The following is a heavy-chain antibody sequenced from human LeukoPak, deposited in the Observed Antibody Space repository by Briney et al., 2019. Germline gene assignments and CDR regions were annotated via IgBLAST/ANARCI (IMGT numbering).Heavy chain of an antibody. V-gene: IGHV3-21*01. CDR2: ISTSSNYI. J-gene: IGHJ4*02. Sequence: GGSLRLSCAASGFTVSSNYLSWVRQAPGKGLEWVSSISTSSNYIYYADSVKGRFTISRDNAKNSLYLQMNSLRAEDTAVYYCARDFVVEGYWGQGTLVTVSS. CDR3: ARDFVVEGY. CDR1: GFTVSSNY. D-gene: IGHD2-15*01.